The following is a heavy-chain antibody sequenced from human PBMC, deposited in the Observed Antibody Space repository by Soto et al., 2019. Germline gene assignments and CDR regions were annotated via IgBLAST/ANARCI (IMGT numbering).Heavy chain of an antibody. CDR1: GYTFTSYA. CDR2: INAGNGNT. CDR3: AAAYCSSTSCYIKLDY. V-gene: IGHV1-3*01. J-gene: IGHJ4*02. D-gene: IGHD2-2*02. Sequence: GASVKVSCKASGYTFTSYAMHWVRQAPGQRLEWMGWINAGNGNTKYSQKFQGRVTITRDTSASTAYMELSSLRSEDTAVYYCAAAYCSSTSCYIKLDYWGQGTLVTVSS.